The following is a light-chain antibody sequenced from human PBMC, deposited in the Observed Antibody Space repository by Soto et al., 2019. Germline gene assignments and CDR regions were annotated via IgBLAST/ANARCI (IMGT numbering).Light chain of an antibody. CDR2: DAS. V-gene: IGKV1-33*01. J-gene: IGKJ4*01. CDR3: EEYDNLPLS. CDR1: QDIKNY. Sequence: IQVYQSPFALSANIRDRVSITCKASQDIKNYLNWYQQKSGKAPKLLIYDASDLETGVPSRFSGSGSGTDFTFTINSFQAEDIAPYYCEEYDNLPLSFGGGTKVDIK.